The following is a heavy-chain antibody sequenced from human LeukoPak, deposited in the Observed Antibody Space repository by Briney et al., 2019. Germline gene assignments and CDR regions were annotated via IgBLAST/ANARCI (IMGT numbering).Heavy chain of an antibody. CDR3: ARSSGSYYGYFDC. CDR1: GYTFTSYD. CDR2: INAGSGNT. V-gene: IGHV1-3*01. D-gene: IGHD1-26*01. Sequence: ASVKVSCKASGYTFTSYDMYWVRQAPGQRLEWMGWINAGSGNTKYSQQFQGRVTITRDTSASTAYMELSSLRSEDTAVYYCARSSGSYYGYFDCWGQGTLVTVSS. J-gene: IGHJ4*02.